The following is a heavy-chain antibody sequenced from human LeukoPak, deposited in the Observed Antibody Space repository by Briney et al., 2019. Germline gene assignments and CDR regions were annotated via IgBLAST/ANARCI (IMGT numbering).Heavy chain of an antibody. V-gene: IGHV4-34*01. D-gene: IGHD3-10*01. CDR3: ARRITMVRGVKYYYYMDV. CDR1: GGSFSGYN. Sequence: SETLSLTCAVYGGSFSGYNWSWIRQPPGKGLEWIGEINHSGSTNYNPSLKSRVTISVDTSKNQSSLKLSSVTAADTAVYYCARRITMVRGVKYYYYMDVWGKGTTVTVSS. CDR2: INHSGST. J-gene: IGHJ6*03.